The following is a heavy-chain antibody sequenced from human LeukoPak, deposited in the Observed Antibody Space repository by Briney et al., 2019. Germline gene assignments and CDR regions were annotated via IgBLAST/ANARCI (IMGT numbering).Heavy chain of an antibody. CDR3: ARDSRQQLLYYYYGMDV. D-gene: IGHD6-13*01. Sequence: ASVKVSCKASGYTFASYYMHWVRQTPGQGLEWMGIINPSGGGTTYAQKFQDRVTMARDTSTSTAYMELRSLRSDDTAVYYCARDSRQQLLYYYYGMDVWGQGTTVTVSS. CDR2: INPSGGGT. CDR1: GYTFASYY. V-gene: IGHV1-46*01. J-gene: IGHJ6*02.